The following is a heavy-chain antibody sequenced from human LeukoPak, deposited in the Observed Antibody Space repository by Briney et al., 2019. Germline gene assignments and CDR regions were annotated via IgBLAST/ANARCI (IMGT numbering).Heavy chain of an antibody. J-gene: IGHJ3*02. CDR3: ARVWVGRAALDI. D-gene: IGHD3-10*01. V-gene: IGHV3-33*01. CDR1: GFTFSSYG. CDR2: IWYDGSNK. Sequence: PGRSLRLSCAASGFTFSSYGMHWVRQAPGKGLEWVAVIWYDGSNKYYADSVKGRFTISRDNSKNTLYLQMNSLRAEDTAVYYCARVWVGRAALDIWGQGTMVTVSS.